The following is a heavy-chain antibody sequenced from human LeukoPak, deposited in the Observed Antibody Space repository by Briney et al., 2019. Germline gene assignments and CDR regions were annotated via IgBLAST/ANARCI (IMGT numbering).Heavy chain of an antibody. Sequence: GGSLRLSCVASGFSLSGYWMYWVRQAPGKGLMYISRNNGDGSTTNYADVVKGRFTMSRDNVKNTLYPQMNSLRVEDTAVYYCPRDPRNVGLAPWGQGTLVTVSS. V-gene: IGHV3-74*01. CDR3: PRDPRNVGLAP. J-gene: IGHJ5*02. D-gene: IGHD2-15*01. CDR1: GFSLSGYW. CDR2: NNGDGSTT.